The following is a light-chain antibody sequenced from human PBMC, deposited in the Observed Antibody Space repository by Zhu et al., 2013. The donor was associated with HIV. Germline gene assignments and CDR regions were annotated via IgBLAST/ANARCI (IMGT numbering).Light chain of an antibody. V-gene: IGLV2-14*01. CDR3: QSYDNSLSGWV. CDR1: SSDLGTYNY. Sequence: QSALTQPASVSASPGQSITISCTGTSSDLGTYNYVSWYQQYPGKAPKLMIYDVSNRPSGVPDRFSGSKSGTSASLAITGLQGEDEADYYCQSYDNSLSGWVFGGGTKLTVL. CDR2: DVS. J-gene: IGLJ3*02.